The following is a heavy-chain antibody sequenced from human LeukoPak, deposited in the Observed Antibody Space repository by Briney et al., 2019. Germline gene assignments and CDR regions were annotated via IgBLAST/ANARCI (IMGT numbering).Heavy chain of an antibody. Sequence: ASVKVSCKASGYTFTSYYMHWVRQATGQGLEWMGWMNPNSGNTGYARKFQGRVTMTRNTSISTAYMELSSLRSEDTAVYYCARVYNDSSGYRPLRAWGQGTLITVSS. V-gene: IGHV1-8*02. CDR1: GYTFTSYY. J-gene: IGHJ5*02. D-gene: IGHD3-22*01. CDR2: MNPNSGNT. CDR3: ARVYNDSSGYRPLRA.